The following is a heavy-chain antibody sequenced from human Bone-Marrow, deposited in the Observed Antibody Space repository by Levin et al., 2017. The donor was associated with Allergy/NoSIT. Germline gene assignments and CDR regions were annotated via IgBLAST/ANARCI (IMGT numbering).Heavy chain of an antibody. D-gene: IGHD3-10*01. Sequence: GESLKISCKASGYTFTSYDINWVRQATGQGLEWMGWMNPNSGNTGYAQKFQGRVTMTRNTSISTAYMELSSLRSEDTAVYYCASAYGSGRPSGMDYDYGMDVWGQGTTVTVSS. V-gene: IGHV1-8*01. J-gene: IGHJ6*02. CDR3: ASAYGSGRPSGMDYDYGMDV. CDR1: GYTFTSYD. CDR2: MNPNSGNT.